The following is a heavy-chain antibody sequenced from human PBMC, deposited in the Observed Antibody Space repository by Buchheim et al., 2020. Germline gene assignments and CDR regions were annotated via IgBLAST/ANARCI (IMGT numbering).Heavy chain of an antibody. CDR3: ARSSSWPKLSWFDP. CDR1: GGSIGRSAYY. Sequence: QLQLQESGPGLVKPSETLSLTCTVSGGSIGRSAYYWGWIRQPPGKGLEWIASIYYSGSTDYAPSLKSRVTISIDTSKNQFSLKLSSVTAADTAVYYCARSSSWPKLSWFDPWGQG. CDR2: IYYSGST. V-gene: IGHV4-39*07. D-gene: IGHD6-13*01. J-gene: IGHJ5*02.